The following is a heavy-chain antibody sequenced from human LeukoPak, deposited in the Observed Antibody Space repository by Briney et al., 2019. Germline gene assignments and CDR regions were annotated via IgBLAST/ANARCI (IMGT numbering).Heavy chain of an antibody. CDR3: ARDYGGSSPFDY. D-gene: IGHD4-23*01. V-gene: IGHV3-48*03. Sequence: GGSLRLSCAASGFTFSSYEMHWVRQAPGKGLEWVSYISSSGSTIYYADSVKGRFTISRDNAKNSLYLQMNSLRAENTAVYYCARDYGGSSPFDYWGQGTLVTVSS. CDR2: ISSSGSTI. J-gene: IGHJ4*02. CDR1: GFTFSSYE.